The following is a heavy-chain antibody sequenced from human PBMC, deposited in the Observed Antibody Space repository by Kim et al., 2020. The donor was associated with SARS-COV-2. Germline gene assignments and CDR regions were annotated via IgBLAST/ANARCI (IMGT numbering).Heavy chain of an antibody. Sequence: GGSLRLSCAASGFTFSSYAMSWVRQAPGKGLEWVSAISGGGGSTYYADSVKGRFTISRDNSKNTLYLQMNSLRAEDTAVYYCAKGSWNWNYQSGGWCYFDYWGQGTLVTVSS. CDR1: GFTFSSYA. CDR3: AKGSWNWNYQSGGWCYFDY. CDR2: ISGGGGST. D-gene: IGHD1-7*01. J-gene: IGHJ4*02. V-gene: IGHV3-23*01.